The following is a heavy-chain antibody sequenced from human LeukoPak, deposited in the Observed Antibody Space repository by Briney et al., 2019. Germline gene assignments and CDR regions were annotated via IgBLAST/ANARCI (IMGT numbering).Heavy chain of an antibody. Sequence: GGSLRLSCAASGFTFSSYGMHWVRQAPGKGLEWVAVIWYDGSNKYYADSVKGRFTISRDNSKNTLYLQMNSLRAEDTAVYYCAKDRGYYDFWSGQRDYYYYYMDVWGKGTTVTVSS. CDR3: AKDRGYYDFWSGQRDYYYYYMDV. V-gene: IGHV3-30*02. D-gene: IGHD3-3*01. CDR2: IWYDGSNK. J-gene: IGHJ6*03. CDR1: GFTFSSYG.